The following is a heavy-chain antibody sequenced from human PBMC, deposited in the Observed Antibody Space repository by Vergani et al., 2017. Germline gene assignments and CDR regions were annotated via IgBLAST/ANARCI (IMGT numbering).Heavy chain of an antibody. CDR1: GGTFRTYD. V-gene: IGHV1-69*01. J-gene: IGHJ4*02. CDR2: LIAMCGTV. D-gene: IGHD4-11*01. Sequence: QVQLVQSGAEVKKPGSSVKVSCKASGGTFRTYDINWVRQAPGQGLEWMGGLIAMCGTVSYSQKFQGRVTITADESTATAYMELSSLRSEDTDVYYCATHLIAVTGRLDYWGEGALVTVSS. CDR3: ATHLIAVTGRLDY.